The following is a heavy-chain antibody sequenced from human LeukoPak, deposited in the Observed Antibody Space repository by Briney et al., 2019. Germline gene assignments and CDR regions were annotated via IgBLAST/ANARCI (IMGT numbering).Heavy chain of an antibody. CDR1: GYTFTGYY. D-gene: IGHD6-13*01. J-gene: IGHJ4*02. Sequence: ASVTVSCKASGYTFTGYYMHWVRQAPGQGLEWMGWINPNSGGTNYAQKFQGWVTMTRDTSISTAYMELSRLRSDDTAVYYCARDTSIDSSSWFDYWGQGTLVTVSS. V-gene: IGHV1-2*04. CDR2: INPNSGGT. CDR3: ARDTSIDSSSWFDY.